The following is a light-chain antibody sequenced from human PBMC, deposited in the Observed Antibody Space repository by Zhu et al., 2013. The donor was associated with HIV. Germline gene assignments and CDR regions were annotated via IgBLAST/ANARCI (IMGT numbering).Light chain of an antibody. V-gene: IGLV1-44*01. J-gene: IGLJ2*01. CDR3: SAWDDSIYGVL. CDR2: SNN. CDR1: SSNIGSNT. Sequence: QSVLTQPPSVSAAPGQKVTISCSGSSSNIGSNTVNWYQQFPMTAPKLLIHSNNQRPSGVPDRLSGSKSGTSASLAITGLRPEDEAHYYCSAWDDSIYGVLIGGGTKLTVL.